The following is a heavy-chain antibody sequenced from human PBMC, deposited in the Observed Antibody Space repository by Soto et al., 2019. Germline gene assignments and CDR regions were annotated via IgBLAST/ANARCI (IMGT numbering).Heavy chain of an antibody. J-gene: IGHJ5*02. CDR3: ATVLRGVVNWFDP. CDR2: IATYNSNR. D-gene: IGHD3-10*01. Sequence: HLVQSGPEVKKPGASITVSCKTSGDTFTNFGLSWVRQAPGQGLEWMVWIATYNSNRNYAQKFQGRLTLTTDTSTSTAYMELKSLRYDDTAVYYCATVLRGVVNWFDPWGQGTLVTVSS. CDR1: GDTFTNFG. V-gene: IGHV1-18*01.